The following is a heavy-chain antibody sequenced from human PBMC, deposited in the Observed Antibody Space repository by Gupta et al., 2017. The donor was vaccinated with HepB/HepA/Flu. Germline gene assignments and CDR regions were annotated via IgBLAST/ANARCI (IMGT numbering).Heavy chain of an antibody. D-gene: IGHD1-26*01. CDR2: ISSSSSYI. Sequence: EVQLVESGGGLVKPGGSLRLSCAASGFPFSSYSMNWVRQAPGKGLEWVSSISSSSSYIYYADSVKGRFTISRDNAKNSLYLQMNSLRAEDTAVYYCARITTAPYYYYYIDVWGKGTTVTVSS. V-gene: IGHV3-21*01. CDR1: GFPFSSYS. J-gene: IGHJ6*03. CDR3: ARITTAPYYYYYIDV.